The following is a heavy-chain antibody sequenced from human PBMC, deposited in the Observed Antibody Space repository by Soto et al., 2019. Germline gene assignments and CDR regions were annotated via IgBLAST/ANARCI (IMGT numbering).Heavy chain of an antibody. CDR3: AGPAGLNLCYYYGMDV. Sequence: QVQLVQSGAEVKKPGSSVKVSCKASGGTFSSYAISWVRQAPGQGLEWMGGIIRIFGTANYAQKLQGRVTITADESTCRADMEVTSLRSEDTAVDYWAGPAGLNLCYYYGMDVWGEGATFTVSS. J-gene: IGHJ6*04. V-gene: IGHV1-69*12. CDR1: GGTFSSYA. CDR2: IIRIFGTA.